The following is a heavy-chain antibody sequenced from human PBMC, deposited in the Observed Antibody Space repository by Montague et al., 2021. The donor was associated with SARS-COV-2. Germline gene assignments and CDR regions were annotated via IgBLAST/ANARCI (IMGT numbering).Heavy chain of an antibody. V-gene: IGHV4-59*01. CDR1: FGSISTYY. J-gene: IGHJ5*01. Sequence: TLSLTCTVSFGSISTYYWSWIRQPPGKGLEWLGFIFYNGSTKYNPSLKRRVSISLDTSKNQFSLKLSSVTAADTAVYYCARQDAWAYCGDECYRGWFDSWGQGTLVTVSS. CDR3: ARQDAWAYCGDECYRGWFDS. D-gene: IGHD2-21*01. CDR2: IFYNGST.